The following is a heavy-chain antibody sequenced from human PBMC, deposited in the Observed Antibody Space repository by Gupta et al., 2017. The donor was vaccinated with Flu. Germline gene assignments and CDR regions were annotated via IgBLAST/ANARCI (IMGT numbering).Heavy chain of an antibody. Sequence: QVQLVESGGGVVQPGRSLRLSCAASGFTFRSYGMHWVRQAPGKGLEWVAVIWYDGSNKYYADSVKGRFTISRDNSKNTLYLQMNSLRAEDTAVYYCARAGQQLVLGFDYWGQGTLVTVSS. V-gene: IGHV3-33*01. D-gene: IGHD6-13*01. J-gene: IGHJ4*02. CDR2: IWYDGSNK. CDR1: GFTFRSYG. CDR3: ARAGQQLVLGFDY.